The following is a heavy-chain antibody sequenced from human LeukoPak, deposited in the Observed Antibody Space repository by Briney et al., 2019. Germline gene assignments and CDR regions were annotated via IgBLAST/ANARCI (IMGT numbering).Heavy chain of an antibody. D-gene: IGHD3-9*01. V-gene: IGHV3-21*01. CDR3: ARGPNYDILTGYYTGYAFDI. CDR1: GFTFSSYS. J-gene: IGHJ3*02. CDR2: ISSSSSYI. Sequence: PGGSLRLSCAASGFTFSSYSINWVRQAPGKGLEWVSSISSSSSYIYYADSVKGRFTISRDNAKNSLYLQMNSLRAEDTAVYYCARGPNYDILTGYYTGYAFDIWGQGTMVTVSS.